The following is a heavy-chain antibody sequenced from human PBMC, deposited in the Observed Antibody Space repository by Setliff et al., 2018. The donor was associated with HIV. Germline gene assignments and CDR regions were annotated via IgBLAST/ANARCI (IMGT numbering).Heavy chain of an antibody. CDR2: IDRDGSGVSGGGGTT. Sequence: HPGGSLRLSCVASRFTFNDYWMSWVRQAPGKGLEWVANIDRDGSGVSGGGGTTYYADSVKGRFTISRDNSQSTLYLHMSGLRADDTAIYYCANKIDYGQYPFDYRGQGTLVTVSS. J-gene: IGHJ4*02. V-gene: IGHV3-23*01. D-gene: IGHD4-17*01. CDR1: RFTFNDYW. CDR3: ANKIDYGQYPFDY.